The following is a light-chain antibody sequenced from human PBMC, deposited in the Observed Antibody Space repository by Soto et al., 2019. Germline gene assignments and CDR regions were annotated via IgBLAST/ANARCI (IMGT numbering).Light chain of an antibody. J-gene: IGKJ2*01. CDR1: QSVSSNY. CDR3: QQRSNWPPYT. CDR2: DAS. Sequence: EIVLTQSPGTLSLSPGERATLSCRASQSVSSNYLAWYQQKPGQAPRFLIYDASNRATGIPARFSGSGSGTDFTLTISSLEPEDFAVYYCQQRSNWPPYTFGQGTKLEIK. V-gene: IGKV3-11*01.